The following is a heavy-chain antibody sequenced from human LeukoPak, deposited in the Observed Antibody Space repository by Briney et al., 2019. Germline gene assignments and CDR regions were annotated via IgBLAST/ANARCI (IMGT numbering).Heavy chain of an antibody. V-gene: IGHV4-59*01. CDR3: ARVKGSSYGYYFDY. D-gene: IGHD5-18*01. J-gene: IGHJ4*02. Sequence: SETLSLTCTVSGGSISSYYWSWIRQPPGKGLEWIGYIYYSGSTNYNPSLKSRVTISVDTSKNQFSLKLSSVTAAVTAVYYCARVKGSSYGYYFDYWGQGTLVTVSS. CDR1: GGSISSYY. CDR2: IYYSGST.